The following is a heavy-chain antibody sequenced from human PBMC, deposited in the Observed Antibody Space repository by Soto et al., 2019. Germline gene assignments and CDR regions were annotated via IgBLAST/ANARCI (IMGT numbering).Heavy chain of an antibody. D-gene: IGHD3-22*01. V-gene: IGHV1-46*03. CDR3: ARAAYYYDRSGYYHLDY. J-gene: IGHJ4*02. CDR2: IGPSSGDT. CDR1: GDTFTKYY. Sequence: QVQLVQSGAEVKKPGASVKLSCKASGDTFTKYYLHWVRQAPGHGLEWVGIIGPSSGDTTNAQSFQGRLILTRDTSTSTVYLELSSLTSDDTAVYYCARAAYYYDRSGYYHLDYWGQGTQVTVSS.